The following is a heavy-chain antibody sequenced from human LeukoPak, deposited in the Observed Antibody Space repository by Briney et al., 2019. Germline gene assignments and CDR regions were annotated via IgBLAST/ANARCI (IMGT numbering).Heavy chain of an antibody. V-gene: IGHV1-69*05. Sequence: ASVKVSCKASGGTFSSYAISWVRQAPGQGLEWMGGIIPIFGTTKYVQKFQGRVTITTDEFTSIVYMELSSLRSEDTAVYYCAGSSRDGYNRFDYWGQGTLVTVSS. CDR1: GGTFSSYA. D-gene: IGHD5-24*01. CDR2: IIPIFGTT. J-gene: IGHJ4*02. CDR3: AGSSRDGYNRFDY.